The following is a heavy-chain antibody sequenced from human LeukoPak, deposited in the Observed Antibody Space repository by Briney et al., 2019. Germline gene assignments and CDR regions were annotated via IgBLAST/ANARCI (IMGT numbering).Heavy chain of an antibody. CDR2: ISNSGTII. CDR1: GFTFSDYY. D-gene: IGHD2-21*02. J-gene: IGHJ3*02. V-gene: IGHV3-11*01. Sequence: GGSLRLSCAASGFTFSDYYMNWIRQAPGKGLEWVSYISNSGTIISYADSVKGRFTISRDNTKNSLYLQMNSLRAEDTAVYYCARETLGVTAFDIWGQGTMVTVSS. CDR3: ARETLGVTAFDI.